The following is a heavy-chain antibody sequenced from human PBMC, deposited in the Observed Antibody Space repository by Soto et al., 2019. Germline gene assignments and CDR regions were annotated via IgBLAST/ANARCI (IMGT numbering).Heavy chain of an antibody. V-gene: IGHV3-9*01. J-gene: IGHJ4*02. CDR3: AKDKVYSNYQYYFAS. CDR1: GFTFENYA. CDR2: ISCKSGSI. Sequence: LILSCAASGFTFENYAIHWVRQGPVKCLEWVAGISCKSGSIGYADSVRGRFTISRDNAKNSLYLQMNSLRPEDTALYYCAKDKVYSNYQYYFASWGQGTLVTVSS. D-gene: IGHD4-4*01.